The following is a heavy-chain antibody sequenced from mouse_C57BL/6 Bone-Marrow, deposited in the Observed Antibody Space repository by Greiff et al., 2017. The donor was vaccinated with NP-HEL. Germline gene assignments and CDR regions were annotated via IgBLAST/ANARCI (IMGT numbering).Heavy chain of an antibody. CDR2: ISDGGSYT. CDR3: ARDPGYYGSSYGY. J-gene: IGHJ2*01. Sequence: EVKVVESGGGLVKPGGSLKLSCAASGFTFSSYAMSWVRQTPEKRLEWVATISDGGSYTYYPDNVKGRFTISRDNAKNNLYLQMSHLKSDDTAMYYCARDPGYYGSSYGYWGQGTTLTVSS. D-gene: IGHD1-1*01. CDR1: GFTFSSYA. V-gene: IGHV5-4*01.